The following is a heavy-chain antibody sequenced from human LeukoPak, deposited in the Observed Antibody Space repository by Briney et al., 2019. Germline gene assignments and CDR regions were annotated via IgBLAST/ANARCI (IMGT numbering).Heavy chain of an antibody. Sequence: SETLSLTCTVSGGSISRYYWSWIRQSPGKGLEWIGFIYYIGNTNYNPSLKSRVTISVDTSKNQFSLNLSSVIAADTAVYYCAREVGFGVASYSFDSWGQGTLVTVSS. CDR2: IYYIGNT. V-gene: IGHV4-59*01. D-gene: IGHD3-3*01. CDR1: GGSISRYY. J-gene: IGHJ4*02. CDR3: AREVGFGVASYSFDS.